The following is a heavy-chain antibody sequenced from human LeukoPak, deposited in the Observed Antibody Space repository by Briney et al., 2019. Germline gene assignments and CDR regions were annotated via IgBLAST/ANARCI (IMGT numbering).Heavy chain of an antibody. Sequence: SETLSLTCTVSGYSISSGYYWGWVRQPPGKGLEWIGSMYHSGSTYYNPSLKSRIAISIDMSKNHFSLKLSSVTAADTAVYYCARNYGGNHYYYMDVWGKGTTVTVSS. CDR1: GYSISSGYY. V-gene: IGHV4-38-2*02. J-gene: IGHJ6*03. CDR3: ARNYGGNHYYYMDV. CDR2: MYHSGST. D-gene: IGHD4-23*01.